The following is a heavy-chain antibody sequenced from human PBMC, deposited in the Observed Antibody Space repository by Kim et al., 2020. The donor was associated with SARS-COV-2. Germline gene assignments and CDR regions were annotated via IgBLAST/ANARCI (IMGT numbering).Heavy chain of an antibody. V-gene: IGHV3-23*01. D-gene: IGHD6-19*01. CDR1: GFTFSNYA. J-gene: IGHJ4*02. Sequence: GGSLRLSCEASGFTFSNYAMRWVRQAPGKGLEWVSAISGGGGTTYYVDSVRGRFTISRDNSKNTLYLEMSSLRAEDTAEYYCVRDPPSYSSGWNYWGQGT. CDR3: VRDPPSYSSGWNY. CDR2: ISGGGGTT.